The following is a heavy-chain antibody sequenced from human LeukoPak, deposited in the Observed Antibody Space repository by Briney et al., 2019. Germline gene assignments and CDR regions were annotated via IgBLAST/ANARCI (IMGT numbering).Heavy chain of an antibody. V-gene: IGHV1-69*06. CDR2: IIPIFGTA. D-gene: IGHD6-13*01. CDR1: GGTFSSYA. J-gene: IGHJ4*02. Sequence: SVKLSCKASGGTFSSYAISWVRQAPGQGLEWMGRIIPIFGTANYAQKFQGRVTITADKSTSTAYMELSSLRSEDTAVYYCARGGIAAALCDYWGQGTLVTASS. CDR3: ARGGIAAALCDY.